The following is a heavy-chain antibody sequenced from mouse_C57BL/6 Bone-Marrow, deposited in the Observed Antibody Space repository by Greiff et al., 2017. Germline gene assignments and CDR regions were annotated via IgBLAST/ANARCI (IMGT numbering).Heavy chain of an antibody. CDR3: ARGTYYYGSRRYFDV. J-gene: IGHJ1*03. D-gene: IGHD1-1*01. Sequence: EVQLMESGGGLVQPGGSLKLSCAASGFTFSDYYMYWVRQTPEKRLEWVAYISNGGGSTYYPDTVKGRFTISRDNAKNTLYLQMSRLKSGDTAMYYCARGTYYYGSRRYFDVWGTGTTVTVSS. V-gene: IGHV5-12*01. CDR2: ISNGGGST. CDR1: GFTFSDYY.